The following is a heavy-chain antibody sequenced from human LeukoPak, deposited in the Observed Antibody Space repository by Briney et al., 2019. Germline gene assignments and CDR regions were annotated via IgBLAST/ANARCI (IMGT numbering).Heavy chain of an antibody. Sequence: SETLSLTCTVSGGSISSGGYYWSWIRQHPGKGLEWIGYIYYSGSTYYNPSLKSRVTISVDTSKNQFSLKLSPVTAADTAVYYCARYDDYGACFVYWGQGTLVTVSS. CDR3: ARYDDYGACFVY. D-gene: IGHD4-17*01. CDR2: IYYSGST. V-gene: IGHV4-31*03. CDR1: GGSISSGGYY. J-gene: IGHJ4*02.